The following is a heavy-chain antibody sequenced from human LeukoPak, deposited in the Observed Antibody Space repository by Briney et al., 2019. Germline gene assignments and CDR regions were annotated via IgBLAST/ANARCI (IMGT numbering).Heavy chain of an antibody. D-gene: IGHD6-13*01. CDR1: GGAISSYY. CDR3: AGRTSASGTFYH. J-gene: IGHJ4*02. Sequence: SKTLSLTCAVSGGAISSYYWGWIRQPPGKGLEWIGYGHHSDTANYNPSLKSRVTISVDTSKSHFSLKLTSVTAADTAVYYCAGRTSASGTFYHWGQGTLVTVSS. V-gene: IGHV4-59*08. CDR2: GHHSDTA.